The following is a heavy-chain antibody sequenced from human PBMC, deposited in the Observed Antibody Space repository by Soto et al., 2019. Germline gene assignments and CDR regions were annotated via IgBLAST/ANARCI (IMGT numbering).Heavy chain of an antibody. CDR3: VRAPPYSDYGVDV. Sequence: VDSVKVSCKASGYTFSDYDIHWVRQAPGQGLEWMGCINPNSGATNFLHEFQGRVAMTRDRSISTAYMELSILRSDDTAVYYCVRAPPYSDYGVDVCGQGTPRTVSS. V-gene: IGHV1-2*07. CDR1: GYTFSDYD. J-gene: IGHJ6*02. CDR2: INPNSGAT.